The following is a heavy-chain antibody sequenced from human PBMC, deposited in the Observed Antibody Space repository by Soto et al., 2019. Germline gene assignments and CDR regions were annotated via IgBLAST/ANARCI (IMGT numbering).Heavy chain of an antibody. Sequence: PGEFLKISCKASGYNFATYWIAWVRQMPGKGLEYMGIIYPGDSDARYSPSFQGQVTFSADKSISTAYLQWSSLTASDTAIYYCARHGFYGDYASNYFDPWGQGTLVTVSS. V-gene: IGHV5-51*01. CDR2: IYPGDSDA. CDR1: GYNFATYW. J-gene: IGHJ5*02. CDR3: ARHGFYGDYASNYFDP. D-gene: IGHD4-17*01.